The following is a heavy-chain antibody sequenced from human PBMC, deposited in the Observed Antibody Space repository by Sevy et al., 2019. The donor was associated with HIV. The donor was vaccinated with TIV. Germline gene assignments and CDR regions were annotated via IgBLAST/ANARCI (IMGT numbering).Heavy chain of an antibody. CDR1: GFTFSNYA. CDR2: ISGSGGSGDKT. CDR3: GRKYDSSGYFDY. Sequence: GGSLRLSCAASGFTFSNYAMNWVRQAPGKGLEWVSGISGSGGSGDKTNYADSVEGRFTISGDDSKNSLYLQLNSRGAEDTAIYCCGRKYDSSGYFDYWGQGTLVTVSS. J-gene: IGHJ4*02. V-gene: IGHV3-23*01. D-gene: IGHD3-22*01.